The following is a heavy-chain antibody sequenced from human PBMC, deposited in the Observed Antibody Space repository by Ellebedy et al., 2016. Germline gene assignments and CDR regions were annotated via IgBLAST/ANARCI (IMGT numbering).Heavy chain of an antibody. CDR1: GGSISSSSYY. J-gene: IGHJ5*02. CDR2: IYYSGST. D-gene: IGHD6-19*01. Sequence: SETLSLTCTVSGGSISSSSYYWGWIRQPPGKGLEWIGSIYYSGSTYYNPSLKSRVTISVDTSKNQFSLKLSSVTAADTAVYYCARRGARSGIAVAGDNWFDPWGQGTLVTVSS. V-gene: IGHV4-39*01. CDR3: ARRGARSGIAVAGDNWFDP.